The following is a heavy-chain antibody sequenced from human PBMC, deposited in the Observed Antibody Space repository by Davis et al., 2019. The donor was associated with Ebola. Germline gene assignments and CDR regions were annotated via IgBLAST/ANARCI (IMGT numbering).Heavy chain of an antibody. D-gene: IGHD3-9*01. Sequence: GESLKISCAASEFTFSYFGMHWVRQAPGKGLEWVTFISNDATDKFYADPVKGRFHISRDNSKNMLFLQMDSLRAEDTAIYYCAKDSTGYGVTGMDLWGQGTTVTVSS. CDR1: EFTFSYFG. CDR3: AKDSTGYGVTGMDL. V-gene: IGHV3-30*18. CDR2: ISNDATDK. J-gene: IGHJ6*02.